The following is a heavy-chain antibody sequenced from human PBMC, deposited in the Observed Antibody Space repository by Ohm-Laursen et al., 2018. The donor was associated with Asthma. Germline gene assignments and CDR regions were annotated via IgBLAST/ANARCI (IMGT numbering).Heavy chain of an antibody. CDR3: ARASGGYYIDY. V-gene: IGHV3-30-3*01. CDR2: ISYDGSNK. J-gene: IGHJ4*02. CDR1: GFTFSIYA. D-gene: IGHD1-26*01. Sequence: SLRLSCTASGFTFSIYALHWVRQAPGKGLEWVAVISYDGSNKYYADSVKGRFTISRDNSKNTLYLQMNSLRAEDTAVYYCARASGGYYIDYWGQGTLVTVSS.